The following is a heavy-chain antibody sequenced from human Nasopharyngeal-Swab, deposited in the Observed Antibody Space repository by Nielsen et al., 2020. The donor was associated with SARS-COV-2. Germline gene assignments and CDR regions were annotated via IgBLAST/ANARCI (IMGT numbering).Heavy chain of an antibody. Sequence: SETLSLTCAVYGGSFSGYYWSWIRQPPGKGLEWIGYIYYSGSTNYNPSLKSRVTISVDTSKNQFSLKLSSVTAADTAVYYCARGSDYDFWSGYLFDPWGQGTLVTVSS. CDR3: ARGSDYDFWSGYLFDP. D-gene: IGHD3-3*01. J-gene: IGHJ5*02. V-gene: IGHV4-59*01. CDR2: IYYSGST. CDR1: GGSFSGYY.